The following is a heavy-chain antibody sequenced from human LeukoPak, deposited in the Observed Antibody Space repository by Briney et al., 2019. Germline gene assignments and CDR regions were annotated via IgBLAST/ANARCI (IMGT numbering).Heavy chain of an antibody. Sequence: PGGSLRLSCAASGFTFSNAWMNWVRQAPGKGLEWVANIKQDGNEKNYVDSVRGRFTISRDNAKNSLYLQMNSLRADDTAVYYCASYPTTGIAAAGTFNYWGQGTLVTVS. J-gene: IGHJ4*02. CDR2: IKQDGNEK. CDR3: ASYPTTGIAAAGTFNY. V-gene: IGHV3-7*03. CDR1: GFTFSNAW. D-gene: IGHD6-13*01.